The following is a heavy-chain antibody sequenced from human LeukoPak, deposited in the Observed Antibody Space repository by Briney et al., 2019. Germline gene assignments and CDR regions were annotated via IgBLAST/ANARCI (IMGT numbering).Heavy chain of an antibody. CDR1: GGSFSGYC. CDR2: INHTGST. D-gene: IGHD3-3*01. V-gene: IGHV4-34*01. Sequence: SETLSLTCALYGGSFSGYCWSWLRQTPGKGLEWIGEINHTGSTKYNPSLKNRVTISVERSKNQFSLKLSSVTAADTAVYYCASATITFFGVVIALFDYWGQGTLVTVSS. CDR3: ASATITFFGVVIALFDY. J-gene: IGHJ4*02.